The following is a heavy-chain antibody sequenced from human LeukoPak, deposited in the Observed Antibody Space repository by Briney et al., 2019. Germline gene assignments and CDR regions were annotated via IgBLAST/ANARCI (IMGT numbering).Heavy chain of an antibody. D-gene: IGHD2-2*01. CDR1: GFTFSNAW. V-gene: IGHV3-11*04. CDR3: ARDIQEDIVVVPAAQAYYYYGMDV. Sequence: GGSLRLSCAASGFTFSNAWMSWVRQAPGKGLEWVSYISSSGSTIYYADSVKGRFTISRDNAKNSLYLQMNSLRAEDTAVYYCARDIQEDIVVVPAAQAYYYYGMDVWGQGTTVTVSS. J-gene: IGHJ6*02. CDR2: ISSSGSTI.